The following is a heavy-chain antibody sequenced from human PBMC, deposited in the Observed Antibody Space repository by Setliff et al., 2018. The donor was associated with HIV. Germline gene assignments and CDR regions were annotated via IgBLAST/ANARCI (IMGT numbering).Heavy chain of an antibody. D-gene: IGHD1-20*01. CDR2: IYKSGSA. Sequence: SETLSLTCRVSGGSISSYHWSWIRQPPGKGLEWIGHIYKSGSANYSPSLKGRVTISADTSRNQFSLKLTSVTAADTAIYYCGRLSGIPSYNHWGQGTLVTVSS. J-gene: IGHJ4*02. CDR1: GGSISSYH. V-gene: IGHV4-4*08. CDR3: GRLSGIPSYNH.